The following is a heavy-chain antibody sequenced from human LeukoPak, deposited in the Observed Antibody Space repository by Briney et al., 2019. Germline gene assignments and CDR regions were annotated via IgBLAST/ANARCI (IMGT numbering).Heavy chain of an antibody. CDR2: IIPIFGTA. CDR3: ARDSSSWPNWFDP. J-gene: IGHJ5*02. CDR1: GGTFSSYA. Sequence: SVKVSCKASGGTFSSYAISWVRQAPGQGLEWMGGIIPIFGTANYAQKFQGRVTITTDESTSTAYMELSSLRSEDTAVYYCARDSSSWPNWFDPWGQGTLVTVSS. D-gene: IGHD6-13*01. V-gene: IGHV1-69*05.